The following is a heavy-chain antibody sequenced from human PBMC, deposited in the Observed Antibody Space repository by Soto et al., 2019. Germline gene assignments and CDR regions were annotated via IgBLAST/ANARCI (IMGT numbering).Heavy chain of an antibody. CDR1: GFTFSSAC. CDR3: AKDGGSGWSTGLYYFDY. J-gene: IGHJ4*02. V-gene: IGHV3-30*18. D-gene: IGHD6-19*01. Sequence: GVSLSLAFAAAGFTFSSACMHWVRQAPGKGLEWVAVISYDGSNKYYADSVKGRFTISRDNSKNTLYLQMNSLRAEDTAVYYCAKDGGSGWSTGLYYFDYWGQGTLVTVSS. CDR2: ISYDGSNK.